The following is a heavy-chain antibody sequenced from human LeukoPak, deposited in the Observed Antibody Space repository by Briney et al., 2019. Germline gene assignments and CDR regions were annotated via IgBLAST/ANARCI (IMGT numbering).Heavy chain of an antibody. Sequence: SETLSLTCTVSGGSVSSGSYYWSWIRQPPGKGLEWIGYIYYSGSTYYNPSLKSRVTISVDTSKNQFSLKLSSVTAADTAVYYCARGYYYDSSGYSGFDYWGQGTLVTVSS. CDR1: GGSVSSGSYY. CDR3: ARGYYYDSSGYSGFDY. CDR2: IYYSGST. D-gene: IGHD3-22*01. J-gene: IGHJ4*02. V-gene: IGHV4-30-4*08.